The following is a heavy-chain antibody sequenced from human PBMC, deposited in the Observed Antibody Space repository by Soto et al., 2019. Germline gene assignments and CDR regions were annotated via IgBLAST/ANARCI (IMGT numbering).Heavy chain of an antibody. J-gene: IGHJ5*02. Sequence: SVKVSCKASGGTFSSYAISWVRQAPGQGLEWMGGIIPIFGTANYAQKFQGRVTITADESTSTAYMELSSLRSEDTAVYYCARGYCSGGSCYFVDPWGQGTLVTVSS. CDR3: ARGYCSGGSCYFVDP. D-gene: IGHD2-15*01. CDR2: IIPIFGTA. CDR1: GGTFSSYA. V-gene: IGHV1-69*13.